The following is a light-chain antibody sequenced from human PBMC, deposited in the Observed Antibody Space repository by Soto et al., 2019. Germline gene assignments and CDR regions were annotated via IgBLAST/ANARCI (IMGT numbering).Light chain of an antibody. J-gene: IGLJ2*01. V-gene: IGLV2-8*01. CDR2: ELS. CDR1: SSDIGGYNY. CDR3: GQLAGRNTLVI. Sequence: QSALTQPPSASGSPGQSVTISCTGTSSDIGGYNYVSWYQQHPGKAPKLMIYELSKRPSGVPDRFSGSKSGNTASLTVSGPQAKEEAVFYCGQLAGRNTLVIFGGGPKATVL.